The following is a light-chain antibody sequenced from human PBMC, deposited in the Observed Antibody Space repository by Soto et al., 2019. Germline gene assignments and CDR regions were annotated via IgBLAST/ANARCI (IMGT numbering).Light chain of an antibody. J-gene: IGLJ3*02. CDR1: TNDIGRYNY. Sequence: QSALTQPASVSGSPGQSVTISCAGTTNDIGRYNYVSWYQLHPGKAPNLLISEVINRPSGVPDRFSGSKSGNMASLTISGLQPDDEANYYCAAITGSNTPVVFGGGTQLTVL. CDR2: EVI. V-gene: IGLV2-14*01. CDR3: AAITGSNTPVV.